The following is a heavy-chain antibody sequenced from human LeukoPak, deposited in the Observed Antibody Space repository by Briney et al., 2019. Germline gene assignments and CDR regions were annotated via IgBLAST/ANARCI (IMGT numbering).Heavy chain of an antibody. Sequence: GGSLRLSCAASGFTFSSYGMHWVRQAPGKGLEWVAVIWYDGSNKYYADSVKGRFTISRDNSKNTLYLQMNSLRAEDTAVYYCARALVQAAAGPGDYWGQGTLVTVSS. J-gene: IGHJ4*02. CDR3: ARALVQAAAGPGDY. V-gene: IGHV3-33*01. CDR1: GFTFSSYG. CDR2: IWYDGSNK. D-gene: IGHD6-13*01.